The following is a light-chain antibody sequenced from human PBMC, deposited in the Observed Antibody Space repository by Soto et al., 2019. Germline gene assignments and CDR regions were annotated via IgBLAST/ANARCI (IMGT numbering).Light chain of an antibody. Sequence: QSVLTQPPSVSGAPGQRVTISCTGSISNIGSTYDVQWYQQLPGTAPKLLIHGNTDRPSGVPDRFSGSKSGTSASLAITGLQADDEVDYYCQSYDDSLSVHYVFGTGTKVTVL. J-gene: IGLJ1*01. V-gene: IGLV1-40*01. CDR2: GNT. CDR3: QSYDDSLSVHYV. CDR1: ISNIGSTYD.